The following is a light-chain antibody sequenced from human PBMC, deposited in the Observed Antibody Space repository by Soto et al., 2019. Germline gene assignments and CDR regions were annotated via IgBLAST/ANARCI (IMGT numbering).Light chain of an antibody. V-gene: IGKV3-11*01. Sequence: EIVITQSPATLSVSPGERATLSCRASQSVSSNLAWYQQKPGQAPRLLIYGASSRATGIPARFSGSGSGTDFTLTISSLEPEDFAVYYCHQRTNWPITFGQGTRLEIK. CDR3: HQRTNWPIT. CDR2: GAS. J-gene: IGKJ5*01. CDR1: QSVSSN.